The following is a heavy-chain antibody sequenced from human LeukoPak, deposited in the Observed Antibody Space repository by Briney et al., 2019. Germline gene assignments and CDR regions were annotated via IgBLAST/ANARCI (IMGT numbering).Heavy chain of an antibody. D-gene: IGHD3-3*01. CDR2: INHSGST. V-gene: IGHV4-34*01. CDR1: GGSFSGYY. J-gene: IGHJ5*02. CDR3: ARASYDFWSGYSSGFWFDP. Sequence: SETLSLTCAVYGGSFSGYYWSWIRQPPGKWLEWIGEINHSGSTNYNPSLKSRVTISVDTSKNQFSLKLSSVTAADTAVYYCARASYDFWSGYSSGFWFDPWGQGTLVTVFS.